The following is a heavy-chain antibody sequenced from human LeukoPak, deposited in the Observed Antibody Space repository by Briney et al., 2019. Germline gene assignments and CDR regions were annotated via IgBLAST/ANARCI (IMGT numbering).Heavy chain of an antibody. J-gene: IGHJ4*02. CDR1: GFTFSSYS. V-gene: IGHV3-30*03. CDR3: ARVRGVMVFDY. Sequence: TGGSLRLSCAASGFTFSSYSMNWVRQAPGKGLEWVAVISYDGSNKYYAGSVKGRFTISRDNSKNTLYLQMNSLRAEDTAVYYCARVRGVMVFDYWGQGTLVTVSS. D-gene: IGHD3-10*01. CDR2: ISYDGSNK.